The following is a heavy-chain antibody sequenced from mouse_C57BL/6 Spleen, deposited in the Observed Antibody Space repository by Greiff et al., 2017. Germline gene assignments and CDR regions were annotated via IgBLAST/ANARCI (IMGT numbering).Heavy chain of an antibody. D-gene: IGHD2-4*01. CDR2: ISYDGSN. V-gene: IGHV3-6*01. Sequence: EVKLMESGPGLVKPSQSLSLTCSVTGYSITSGYYWNWIRQFPGNKLEWMGYISYDGSNNYNPSLKNRISITRDTSKNQFFLKLNSVTTEDTATYYCAREGLAFAYWGQGTLVTVSA. CDR1: GYSITSGYY. J-gene: IGHJ3*01. CDR3: AREGLAFAY.